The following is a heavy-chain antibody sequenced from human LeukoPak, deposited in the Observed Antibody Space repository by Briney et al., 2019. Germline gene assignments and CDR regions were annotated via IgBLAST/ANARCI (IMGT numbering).Heavy chain of an antibody. CDR2: ISGDGGST. CDR3: ARDSESSGWFDY. CDR1: GFIFHDYG. J-gene: IGHJ5*01. Sequence: GGSVTLFCSGPGFIFHDYGIHWARQAPGKGLEWVSLISGDGGSTFYADSVKGRFTISRDNSKNSLYLQMNSLRSDDTALYYCARDSESSGWFDYWGQGPLVTVSS. V-gene: IGHV3-43*02. D-gene: IGHD3-22*01.